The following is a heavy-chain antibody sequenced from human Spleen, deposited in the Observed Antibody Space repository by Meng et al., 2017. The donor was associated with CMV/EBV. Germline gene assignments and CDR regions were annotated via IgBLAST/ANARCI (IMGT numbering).Heavy chain of an antibody. CDR3: TADRYFDWVSYVEFSYDY. J-gene: IGHJ4*02. V-gene: IGHV3-15*01. CDR2: IKTKTDGGTT. CDR1: NAW. Sequence: NAWMTWVRKAQGKGLEWVGRIKTKTDGGTTDYAAPVKGRFTISRDDSKNTLYLQMNSLKTEDTAVYYCTADRYFDWVSYVEFSYDYWGQGTLVTVSS. D-gene: IGHD3-9*01.